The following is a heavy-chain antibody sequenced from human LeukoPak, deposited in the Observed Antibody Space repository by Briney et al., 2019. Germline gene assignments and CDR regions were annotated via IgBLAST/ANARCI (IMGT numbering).Heavy chain of an antibody. V-gene: IGHV1-2*02. CDR3: ASRGTSPSSWYFDP. J-gene: IGHJ5*02. D-gene: IGHD6-13*01. Sequence: ASVKVSFKASGYTFTGYYMHGVRQAPGQGLEWMGWINPNSGGTNYAQKFQGRVTMTRDTSISTAYMELSRLRSDDTAVYYCASRGTSPSSWYFDPWGQGTLVTVSS. CDR2: INPNSGGT. CDR1: GYTFTGYY.